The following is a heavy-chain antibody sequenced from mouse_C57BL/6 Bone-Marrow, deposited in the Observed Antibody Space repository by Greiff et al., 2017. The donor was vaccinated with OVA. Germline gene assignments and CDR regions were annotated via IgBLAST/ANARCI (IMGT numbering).Heavy chain of an antibody. CDR2: IDPENGDT. CDR1: GFNIKDDY. D-gene: IGHD1-3*01. Sequence: VQLQQSGAELVRPGASVKLSCTASGFNIKDDYMHWVKQRPEQGLEWIGWIDPENGDTEYASKFQGKATITADTSSNTAYLQLSSLTSEDPAVYYCTTSGNRDYWGQGTTLTVSS. J-gene: IGHJ2*01. CDR3: TTSGNRDY. V-gene: IGHV14-4*01.